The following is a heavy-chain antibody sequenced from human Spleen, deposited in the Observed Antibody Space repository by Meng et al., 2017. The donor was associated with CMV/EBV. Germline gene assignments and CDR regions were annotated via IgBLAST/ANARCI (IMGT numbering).Heavy chain of an antibody. J-gene: IGHJ6*02. V-gene: IGHV6-1*01. D-gene: IGHD6-13*01. CDR3: ARDSGSSSSWYFSGPDYYYGMDV. Sequence: SQTLSLTCAISGDSVSSNSAAWNWIRQSPSRGLEWLGRTYYRSKWYNDYAVSVKSRITINPDTSKNQFSLQLNSVPPEDTAVYYCARDSGSSSSWYFSGPDYYYGMDVWGQGTTVTVSS. CDR1: GDSVSSNSAA. CDR2: TYYRSKWYN.